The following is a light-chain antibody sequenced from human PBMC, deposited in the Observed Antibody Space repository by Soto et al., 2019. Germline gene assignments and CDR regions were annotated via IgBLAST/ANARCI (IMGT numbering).Light chain of an antibody. CDR1: QSVSINY. Sequence: EIVLTQSPGTLSLSPGERATLSCRASQSVSINYLAWYQQKPGQAPRLLIYGASSRATGIPDRFSGSGSGTDFTLIISRLEPVDVAVYYCQQYGDSPRVTFGPGTTVDIK. CDR3: QQYGDSPRVT. CDR2: GAS. J-gene: IGKJ3*01. V-gene: IGKV3-20*01.